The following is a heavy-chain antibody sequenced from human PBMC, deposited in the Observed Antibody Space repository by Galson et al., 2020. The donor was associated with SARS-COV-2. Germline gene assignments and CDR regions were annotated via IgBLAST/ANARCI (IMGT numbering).Heavy chain of an antibody. J-gene: IGHJ5*02. CDR3: ARAQRIEVWFGGYPNWFDP. D-gene: IGHD3-10*01. V-gene: IGHV4-31*03. Sequence: ASETLSPTCTVSGGSISSGGYYWSWIRQHPGKGLEWIGYTYYSGSTYYNPSLKSRVTIPVDTSKNQFSLKLSSVTAADTAVYYCARAQRIEVWFGGYPNWFDPWGQGTLVTVSS. CDR2: TYYSGST. CDR1: GGSISSGGYY.